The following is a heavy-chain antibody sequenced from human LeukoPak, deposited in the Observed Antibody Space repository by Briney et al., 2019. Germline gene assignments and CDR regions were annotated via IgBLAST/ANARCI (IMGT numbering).Heavy chain of an antibody. CDR2: IKGKTVGGKT. J-gene: IGHJ4*02. Sequence: GGSLRVSCEASGYTFSNAGMSWVRQAPGKGLEWVGRIKGKTVGGKTAHALPVKGRFTISRDDSKHTLYLQMNSLKTEDAAVYYCPTRGYSYGTLFDYWGQGTLVTVSS. CDR3: PTRGYSYGTLFDY. V-gene: IGHV3-15*01. D-gene: IGHD5-18*01. CDR1: GYTFSNAG.